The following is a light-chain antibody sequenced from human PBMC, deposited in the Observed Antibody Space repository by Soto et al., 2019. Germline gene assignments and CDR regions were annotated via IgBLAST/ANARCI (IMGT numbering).Light chain of an antibody. CDR3: EQYESDPWT. V-gene: IGKV1-5*01. J-gene: IGKJ1*01. Sequence: DIQMTQSPSTLSASVGDRVTITCRASQSISSWLAWYQQKPGKAPKFLMYDASTLESGVPSRFSGSGYGTDFTLTVSSLQPDDFANYYCEQYESDPWTFGQGNKVEIK. CDR1: QSISSW. CDR2: DAS.